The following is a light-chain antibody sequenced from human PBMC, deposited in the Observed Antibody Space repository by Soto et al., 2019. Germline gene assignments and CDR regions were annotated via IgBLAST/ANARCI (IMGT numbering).Light chain of an antibody. CDR2: DVS. CDR3: CSYAGSYTGV. J-gene: IGLJ3*02. V-gene: IGLV2-11*01. Sequence: QSALTQPRSVSGSPGQSVTISCTGTSGDVGGYNYVSWYQQHPGKAPKLMICDVSKRPSGVPDRFSGSKSGNTASLTISGLQAEDEADYYCCSYAGSYTGVFGGGTKLTVL. CDR1: SGDVGGYNY.